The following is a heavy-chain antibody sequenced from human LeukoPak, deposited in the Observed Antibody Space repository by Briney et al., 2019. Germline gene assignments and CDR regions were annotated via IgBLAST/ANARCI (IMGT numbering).Heavy chain of an antibody. Sequence: SETLSLTCTVSGGSISSYYWSWIRQPPGKGLEWIGYIYYSGGTNYNPSLKSRVTISVDTSKNQFSLKLSSVTAADTAVYYCARAKKTSRLGELSSRYYFVYWGQGTLVTVSS. J-gene: IGHJ4*02. CDR2: IYYSGGT. CDR3: ARAKKTSRLGELSSRYYFVY. CDR1: GGSISSYY. V-gene: IGHV4-59*01. D-gene: IGHD3-16*02.